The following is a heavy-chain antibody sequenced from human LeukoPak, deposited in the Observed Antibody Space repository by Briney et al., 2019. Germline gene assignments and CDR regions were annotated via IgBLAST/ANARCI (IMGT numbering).Heavy chain of an antibody. J-gene: IGHJ4*02. V-gene: IGHV3-30*02. CDR3: ARAGPSSSWHQFDY. CDR1: GFTFSSYG. D-gene: IGHD6-13*01. CDR2: IRYDGSSK. Sequence: GGSLRLSCAASGFTFSSYGMHWVRQAPGKGLEWVAFIRYDGSSKYYADSVKGRFTISRDNSKNTLYLQMNSLRAEETAVYYCARAGPSSSWHQFDYWGQGTLVTVSS.